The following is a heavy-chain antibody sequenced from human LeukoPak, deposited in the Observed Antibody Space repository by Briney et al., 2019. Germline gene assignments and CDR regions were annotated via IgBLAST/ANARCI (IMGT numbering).Heavy chain of an antibody. CDR1: GFILSSCW. V-gene: IGHV3-74*01. Sequence: GRSLRLSCAASGFILSSCWMHWVRQAPGKGLVWVSRINSDGSSTNYADSVKGRFTISRDKAKNALCLQMNSLRDEDTAVYYCASVVGGYYPPVEGFDIWGEGTMVTVS. D-gene: IGHD3-22*01. CDR3: ASVVGGYYPPVEGFDI. CDR2: INSDGSST. J-gene: IGHJ3*02.